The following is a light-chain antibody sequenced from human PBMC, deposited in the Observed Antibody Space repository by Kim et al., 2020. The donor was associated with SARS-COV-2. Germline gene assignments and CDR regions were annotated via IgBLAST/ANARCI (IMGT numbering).Light chain of an antibody. CDR2: GNN. Sequence: QSVLTQPPSVSGAPGQRVTIPCTGSSSNIGAGYDVHWYQQLPGTAPKLLIYGNNNRPSGVPDRFSGSKSGTSASLAITGLQAEDEADYHCQSYDSSLSGNVVFGGGTQLTVL. CDR1: SSNIGAGYD. CDR3: QSYDSSLSGNVV. J-gene: IGLJ2*01. V-gene: IGLV1-40*01.